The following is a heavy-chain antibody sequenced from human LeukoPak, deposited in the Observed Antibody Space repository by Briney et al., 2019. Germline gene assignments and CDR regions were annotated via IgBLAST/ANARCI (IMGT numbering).Heavy chain of an antibody. CDR1: GCTFGDYA. D-gene: IGHD2-21*02. CDR2: IRSKAYGGTT. V-gene: IGHV3-49*03. CDR3: TRDPAYCGSDCY. Sequence: GGSLILSCTASGCTFGDYAMSWFRQAPGKGLELVGFIRSKAYGGTTEYAASVKGRFTISRDDSKSIAYLQMNSLKSEDTAVYYCTRDPAYCGSDCYGGQGTLVTVS. J-gene: IGHJ4*02.